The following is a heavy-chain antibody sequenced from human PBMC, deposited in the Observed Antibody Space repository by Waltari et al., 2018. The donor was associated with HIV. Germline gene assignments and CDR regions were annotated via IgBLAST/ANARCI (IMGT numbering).Heavy chain of an antibody. CDR2: MNPLGRER. CDR1: GFTFSQHW. CDR3: ATEAWWRFDY. D-gene: IGHD2-15*01. J-gene: IGHJ4*02. Sequence: EVQLVESGGGLVQPGGSLRLSCTDSGFTFSQHWMSWVRQAPGKGLEWVANMNPLGRERYYVDSVRGRFTISRDNAEKSLYLQMNGLRAEDTAIYYCATEAWWRFDYWGQGALVTVSS. V-gene: IGHV3-7*03.